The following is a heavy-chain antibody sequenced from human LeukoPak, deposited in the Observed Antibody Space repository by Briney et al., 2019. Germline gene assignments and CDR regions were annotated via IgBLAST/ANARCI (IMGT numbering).Heavy chain of an antibody. CDR3: ARDVGYTTGPYYYDSSGCDH. CDR1: GGSISSYS. CDR2: IYPSGST. D-gene: IGHD3-22*01. Sequence: SETLSLTCTVSGGSISSYSWNWIRQPAGRALEWIGRIYPSGSTNYNTSLKSRVTISVDTSKNQFSLKLSSVTAADTAVYYCARDVGYTTGPYYYDSSGCDHWGQGTLVTVSS. V-gene: IGHV4-4*07. J-gene: IGHJ4*02.